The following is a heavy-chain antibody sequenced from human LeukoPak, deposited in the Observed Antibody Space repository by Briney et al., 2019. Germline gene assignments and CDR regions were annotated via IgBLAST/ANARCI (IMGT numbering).Heavy chain of an antibody. V-gene: IGHV3-30*18. D-gene: IGHD6-13*01. J-gene: IGHJ4*02. CDR1: RFTFSSYG. CDR2: ISYDGSNK. Sequence: GRSLRLSCAASRFTFSSYGMHWVRHAPGKGLEWVAVISYDGSNKYYADSVKGRFNICRDNSKNTLYLQMNSLRAEDTAVYYCAKGLTYSSSWPHDYWGQGTLVTVSS. CDR3: AKGLTYSSSWPHDY.